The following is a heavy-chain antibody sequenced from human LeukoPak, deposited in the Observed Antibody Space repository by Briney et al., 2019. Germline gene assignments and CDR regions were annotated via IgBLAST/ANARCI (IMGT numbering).Heavy chain of an antibody. Sequence: SETLSLTCTVSGGSISSGDYYWSWIRQPPGKGLEWIGYIYYSGSTYYNPSLKSRVTISVDTSKNQFSLKLSSVTAADTAVYYCARDLLLWFGELPYYYGMDVWGQGTTVTVSS. CDR3: ARDLLLWFGELPYYYGMDV. J-gene: IGHJ6*02. CDR1: GGSISSGDYY. V-gene: IGHV4-30-4*01. D-gene: IGHD3-10*01. CDR2: IYYSGST.